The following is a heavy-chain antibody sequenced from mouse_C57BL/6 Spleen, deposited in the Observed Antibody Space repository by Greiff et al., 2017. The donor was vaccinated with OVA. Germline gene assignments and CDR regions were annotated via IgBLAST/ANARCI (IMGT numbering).Heavy chain of an antibody. CDR2: IRSKSNNYAT. Sequence: EVKLQESGGGLVQPKGSLKLSCAASGFSFNTYAMNWVRQAPGKGLEWVARIRSKSNNYATYYADSVKDRFTISRDDSESMLYLQMNNLKTKDTAMYYCVRHPLYYDYDGAMDYWGQGTSLTVSS. J-gene: IGHJ4*01. CDR3: VRHPLYYDYDGAMDY. CDR1: GFSFNTYA. V-gene: IGHV10-1*01. D-gene: IGHD2-4*01.